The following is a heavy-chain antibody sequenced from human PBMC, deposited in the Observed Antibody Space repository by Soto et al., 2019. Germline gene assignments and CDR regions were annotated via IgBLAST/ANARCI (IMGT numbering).Heavy chain of an antibody. D-gene: IGHD2-2*02. CDR1: GFTFRRLA. V-gene: IGHV3-30*18. Sequence: GSLRLSCAPSGFTFRRLATHSVRQAPGKGLGWVALISYGGSDEYYAASVKGRFNVSRDNSKNTLYLQMNSLQVEDTAIYYCAKHLEYTASDGMDVWGQGTTVTVSS. J-gene: IGHJ6*02. CDR2: ISYGGSDE. CDR3: AKHLEYTASDGMDV.